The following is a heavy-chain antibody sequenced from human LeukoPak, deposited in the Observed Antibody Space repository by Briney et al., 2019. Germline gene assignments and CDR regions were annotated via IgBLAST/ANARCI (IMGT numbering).Heavy chain of an antibody. Sequence: TLSLTCAVYGGSFSGYYWSWIRQPPGKALEWLALIDWDDDKYYSASLKTRLTISKDTSKNQVVLTMTNMDPVDTATYYCARIHTVSDYYPPGGYYYGMDVWGQGTTVTVSS. CDR3: ARIHTVSDYYPPGGYYYGMDV. J-gene: IGHJ6*02. D-gene: IGHD3-22*01. CDR2: IDWDDDK. V-gene: IGHV2-70*01. CDR1: GGSFSGYY.